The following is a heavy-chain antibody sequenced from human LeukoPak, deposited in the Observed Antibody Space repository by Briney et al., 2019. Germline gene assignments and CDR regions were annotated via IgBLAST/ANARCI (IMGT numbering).Heavy chain of an antibody. CDR1: GFTSDHFDDYG. CDR2: INWDGGRT. CDR3: ARDRGVQTYYYDSSGLGY. J-gene: IGHJ4*02. V-gene: IGHV3-20*04. D-gene: IGHD3-22*01. Sequence: GGSLRLSCAASGFTSDHFDDYGISWVRQAPGKGLEWVSGINWDGGRTSYGDSVRGRFTISRDNVKNFLYLQMNSLRAEDTAVYYCARDRGVQTYYYDSSGLGYWGQGTLVTVSS.